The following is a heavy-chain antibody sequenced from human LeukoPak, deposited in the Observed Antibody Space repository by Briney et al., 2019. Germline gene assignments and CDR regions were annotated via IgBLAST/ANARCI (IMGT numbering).Heavy chain of an antibody. CDR1: GDSISSSHYY. CDR3: VRDYSNFVQGD. CDR2: IYSGGET. D-gene: IGHD4-11*01. J-gene: IGHJ4*02. Sequence: ASETLSLTCTVSGDSISSSHYYWGWIRQSPGKGLEWIGSIYSGGETHYNPSLNSRVTIFLDTSKNRFSLNLISVTATDTAVCYCVRDYSNFVQGDWGQGTLVTVSS. V-gene: IGHV4-39*02.